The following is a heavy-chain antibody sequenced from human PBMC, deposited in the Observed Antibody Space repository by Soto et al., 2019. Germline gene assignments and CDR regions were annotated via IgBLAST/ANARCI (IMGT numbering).Heavy chain of an antibody. CDR3: AKSCENGPWCAFYI. CDR2: ISGSGANT. D-gene: IGHD2-15*01. V-gene: IGHV3-23*01. CDR1: GFTFSNYA. J-gene: IGHJ3*02. Sequence: EVQLLESGGGLVQPGGSLRLSCAASGFTFSNYAMSWVRQAPGKGLEWVSAISGSGANTYYADSVKGRFTISRDNSKNTLFLQMNSLRAEDTAVYYCAKSCENGPWCAFYIWGQGTMVTVSS.